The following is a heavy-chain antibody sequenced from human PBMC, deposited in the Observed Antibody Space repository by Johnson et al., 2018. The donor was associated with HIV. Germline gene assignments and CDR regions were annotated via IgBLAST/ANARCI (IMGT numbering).Heavy chain of an antibody. Sequence: VQLVESGGGLVKPGGSLRLSCEASGFRFSDHYMSWIRQAPGKGLEWISYISSSGSTIYYADSVQGRFTVSRDNSQNLLYLQLSSLRAEDTAVYYCARDAPNFFTSGVRDDAFDTWGPGTMVTVSP. CDR3: ARDAPNFFTSGVRDDAFDT. V-gene: IGHV3-11*04. CDR1: GFRFSDHY. J-gene: IGHJ3*02. D-gene: IGHD5-12*01. CDR2: ISSSGSTI.